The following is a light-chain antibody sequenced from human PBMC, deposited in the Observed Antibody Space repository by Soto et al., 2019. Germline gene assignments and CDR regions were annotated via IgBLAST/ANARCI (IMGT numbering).Light chain of an antibody. Sequence: ENVLTQSPGTLSLSPGERATLSCRASQSVSSSYLAWYQQKPGQAPRLLIYDASSRATGIPDRFSGSGSGTDFTLTISRLEPEDFAVYFCQQYGSSPTTFGQGTKVEIK. CDR2: DAS. CDR1: QSVSSSY. J-gene: IGKJ1*01. CDR3: QQYGSSPTT. V-gene: IGKV3-20*01.